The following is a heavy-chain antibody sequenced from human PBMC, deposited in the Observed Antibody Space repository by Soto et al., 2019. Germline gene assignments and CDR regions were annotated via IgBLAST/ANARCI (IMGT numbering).Heavy chain of an antibody. V-gene: IGHV5-51*01. CDR1: GYSVSSYW. CDR3: TLSYGDSYYYSPGLDV. D-gene: IGHD4-17*01. J-gene: IGHJ6*02. Sequence: GESLKISCKGSGYSVSSYWSGWVRQMPGKGLEWMGIIYPGDSDTRYSPSFQGQVTISADKSISTAYLQWSSLKASDTAMYYCTLSYGDSYYYSPGLDVWGQGTTVTVSS. CDR2: IYPGDSDT.